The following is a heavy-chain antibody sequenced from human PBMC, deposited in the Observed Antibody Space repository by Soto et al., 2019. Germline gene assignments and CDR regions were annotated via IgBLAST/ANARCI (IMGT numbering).Heavy chain of an antibody. V-gene: IGHV3-23*01. D-gene: IGHD3-3*01. J-gene: IGHJ5*02. CDR3: AKFRGVRFLEWFWENWFDP. Sequence: GGSLRLSCAASGFTFSSYAMSWVRQAPGKGLEWVSAISGSGGSTYYADSVKGRFTISRDNSKNTLYLQMNSLRAEDTAVYYCAKFRGVRFLEWFWENWFDPWGQGTLVTVSS. CDR2: ISGSGGST. CDR1: GFTFSSYA.